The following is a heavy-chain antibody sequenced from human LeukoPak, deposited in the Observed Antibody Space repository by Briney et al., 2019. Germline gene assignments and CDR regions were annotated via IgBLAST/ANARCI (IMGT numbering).Heavy chain of an antibody. CDR3: ARNPERKYWFDP. CDR2: ISWDGNIE. CDR1: GFTFKSHA. J-gene: IGHJ5*02. V-gene: IGHV3-30-3*01. Sequence: SLRLSCSASGFTFKSHAMHWIRQAPGKGLEWVAFISWDGNIEHYADSVKGRFTISRDNPKNTLYLHLDNLRADDTAMYYCARNPERKYWFDPWGQGSLVTVSS.